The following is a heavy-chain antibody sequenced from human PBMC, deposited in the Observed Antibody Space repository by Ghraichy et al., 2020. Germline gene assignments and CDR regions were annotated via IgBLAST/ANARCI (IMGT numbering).Heavy chain of an antibody. CDR1: GYTFTGYY. Sequence: ASVKGSCKTSGYTFTGYYMHWVRQAPGQGLEWMGWINPNSGGTNYAQKFQGRVTMTRDTSISSAYMELSRLRSDDTAVYYCARVPLYDSGRYYNEYYFDYWGQGTLVTVSS. D-gene: IGHD3-10*01. CDR3: ARVPLYDSGRYYNEYYFDY. V-gene: IGHV1-2*02. J-gene: IGHJ4*02. CDR2: INPNSGGT.